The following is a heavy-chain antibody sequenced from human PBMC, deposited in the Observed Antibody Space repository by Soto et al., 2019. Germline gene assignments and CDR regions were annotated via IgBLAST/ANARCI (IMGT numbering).Heavy chain of an antibody. CDR1: GFTFSSYG. CDR3: AKGVFGVVICVPEYYFDY. CDR2: ISYDGSNK. Sequence: GGSLRLSCAASGFTFSSYGMHWVRQAPGKGLEWVAVISYDGSNKYYADSVKGRFTISRDNSKNTLYLQMNSLRAEDTAVYYCAKGVFGVVICVPEYYFDYWGQGTLVTVSS. D-gene: IGHD3-3*01. V-gene: IGHV3-30*18. J-gene: IGHJ4*02.